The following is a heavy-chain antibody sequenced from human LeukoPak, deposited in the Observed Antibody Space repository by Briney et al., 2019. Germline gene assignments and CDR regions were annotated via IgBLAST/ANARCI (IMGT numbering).Heavy chain of an antibody. CDR2: IYTSGST. J-gene: IGHJ6*03. Sequence: PSETLSLTCTVSGGSISSYYWSWIWQPAGKGQEWVGRIYTSGSTNYNPSLKSRGTMSVDTSTNQFSLKLSSVTAADTAVYYCAREPYGSGSYPYYYYYMDVWGKGTTVTVSS. D-gene: IGHD3-10*01. CDR1: GGSISSYY. V-gene: IGHV4-4*07. CDR3: AREPYGSGSYPYYYYYMDV.